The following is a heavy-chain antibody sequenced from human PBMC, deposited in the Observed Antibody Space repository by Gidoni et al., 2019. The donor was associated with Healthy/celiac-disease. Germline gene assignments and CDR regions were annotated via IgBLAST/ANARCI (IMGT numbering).Heavy chain of an antibody. J-gene: IGHJ3*02. V-gene: IGHV2-26*01. D-gene: IGHD4-17*01. Sequence: QVTLNASGPVLGKPTEPRTLTSPVSGLDRSTARMGVSWIRQPPGKALEWLAHSISNDEKSYSTSLKSRLTISKDTSKSQVVLTMTNMDPVDTATYYCARDHDYGGNGAFDIWGQGTMVTVSS. CDR3: ARDHDYGGNGAFDI. CDR2: SISNDEK. CDR1: GLDRSTARMG.